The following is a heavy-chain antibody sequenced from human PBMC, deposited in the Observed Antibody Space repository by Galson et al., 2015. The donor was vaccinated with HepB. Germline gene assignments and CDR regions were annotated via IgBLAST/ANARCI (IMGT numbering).Heavy chain of an antibody. V-gene: IGHV4-34*01. Sequence: ETLSLTCAVYGGSFSGYYWSWIRQPPGKGLEWIGEINQSGSTKYNPSLNSRVTISVDTLKNQFSLKLSSVTAADTAVYYCARVRGYCSGDNCYNWFDPWGQGTLVTVSS. CDR2: INQSGST. D-gene: IGHD2-15*01. CDR3: ARVRGYCSGDNCYNWFDP. CDR1: GGSFSGYY. J-gene: IGHJ5*02.